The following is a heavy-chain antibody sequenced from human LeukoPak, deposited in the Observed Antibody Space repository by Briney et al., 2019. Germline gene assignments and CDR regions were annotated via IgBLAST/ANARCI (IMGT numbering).Heavy chain of an antibody. V-gene: IGHV1-2*02. CDR1: GYTFTGYY. CDR3: ASGPGAYCGGDCYSEMDY. Sequence: ASVKVSCKASGYTFTGYYMHWVRQAPGQGLEWMGWINPNSGGTNCAQKFQGRVTMTRDTSISTAYMELSRLRSDDTAVYYCASGPGAYCGGDCYSEMDYWGQGTLVTVSS. J-gene: IGHJ4*02. D-gene: IGHD2-21*02. CDR2: INPNSGGT.